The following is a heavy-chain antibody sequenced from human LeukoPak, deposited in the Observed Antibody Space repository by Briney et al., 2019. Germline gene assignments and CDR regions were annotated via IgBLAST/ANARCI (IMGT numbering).Heavy chain of an antibody. V-gene: IGHV3-23*01. CDR1: GFTFSSYA. CDR2: ISDNGGGT. D-gene: IGHD6-6*01. Sequence: GGSLRLSCAATGFTFSSYAMSWVRQAPGKGLEWVSGISDNGGGTHYADSVKGRFTISRDNSKNTLSLQMNSLRAEDTAVYYCAKGLTSISTRPSDWGQGTLVTVSS. CDR3: AKGLTSISTRPSD. J-gene: IGHJ4*02.